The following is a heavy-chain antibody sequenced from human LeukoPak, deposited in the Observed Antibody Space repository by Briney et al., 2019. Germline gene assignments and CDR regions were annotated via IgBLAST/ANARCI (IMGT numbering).Heavy chain of an antibody. J-gene: IGHJ4*02. D-gene: IGHD3-16*02. CDR1: GFTFDDYA. Sequence: SGGSLRLSCAASGFTFDDYAMHWVRQAPGEGLEWVSGISWNSGSIGYADSVKGRFTISRDNAKNSLYLQMNSLRAEDTALYYCAKDIHDYVWGSYLHYWGQGTLVTVSS. CDR2: ISWNSGSI. V-gene: IGHV3-9*01. CDR3: AKDIHDYVWGSYLHY.